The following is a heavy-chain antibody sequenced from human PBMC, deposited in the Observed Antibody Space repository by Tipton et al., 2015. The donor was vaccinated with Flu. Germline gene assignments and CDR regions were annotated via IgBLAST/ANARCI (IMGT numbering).Heavy chain of an antibody. CDR3: ARVIDDYGDNRHFDP. V-gene: IGHV3-11*04. J-gene: IGHJ5*02. D-gene: IGHD4-17*01. Sequence: SLRLSCAASGFGFRDFYMSWIRQAPGKGLEWISYIGGSGNAIYYADSVKGRFTISRDNAKNLLFLQMRGLRDEDTALYYCARVIDDYGDNRHFDPWGQGTQVIVSS. CDR2: IGGSGNAI. CDR1: GFGFRDFY.